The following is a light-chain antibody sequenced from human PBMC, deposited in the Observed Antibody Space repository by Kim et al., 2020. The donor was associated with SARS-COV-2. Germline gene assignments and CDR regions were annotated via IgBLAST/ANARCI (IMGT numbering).Light chain of an antibody. V-gene: IGLV2-14*01. J-gene: IGLJ1*01. CDR2: DVN. CDR3: CSYTGGDTYV. Sequence: QSALTQPASVSGSLGQSITISCTGTTSDVGGYNSVSWYQQHPGTTPKLIIYDVNQRPSGISNRLSGYKSGNTASLTISGLQSEDEADYHGCSYTGGDTYVFGTGTKVTVL. CDR1: TSDVGGYNS.